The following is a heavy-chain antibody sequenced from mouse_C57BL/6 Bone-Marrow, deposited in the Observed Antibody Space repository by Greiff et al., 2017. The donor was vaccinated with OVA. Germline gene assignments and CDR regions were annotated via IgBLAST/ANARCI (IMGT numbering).Heavy chain of an antibody. Sequence: QVQLQQSGAELARPGASVKLSCKASGYTFTSYGISWVQQSTGQGLEWIGEIYPRSGNTYYNEKFKGKATLTADKSSSTAYMELRSLTSEDSAVYFCARIFIYYGSNFDVWGTGTTVTVSS. V-gene: IGHV1-81*01. CDR2: IYPRSGNT. CDR3: ARIFIYYGSNFDV. J-gene: IGHJ1*03. CDR1: GYTFTSYG. D-gene: IGHD1-1*01.